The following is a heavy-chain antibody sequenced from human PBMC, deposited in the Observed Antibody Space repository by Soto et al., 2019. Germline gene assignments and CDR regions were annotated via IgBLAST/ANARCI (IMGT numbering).Heavy chain of an antibody. CDR3: AKDSKVAGSGFDY. V-gene: IGHV3-9*01. J-gene: IGHJ4*02. CDR1: GFTFDDYA. D-gene: IGHD6-19*01. Sequence: GGSLRLACPASGFTFDDYAMHWVRQAPGKGLEWVSGVSWNSGSIGYADCVKGRFTISRDNAKNSLYLQMNSLRAEDTALYYCAKDSKVAGSGFDYWGQGTLVTVSS. CDR2: VSWNSGSI.